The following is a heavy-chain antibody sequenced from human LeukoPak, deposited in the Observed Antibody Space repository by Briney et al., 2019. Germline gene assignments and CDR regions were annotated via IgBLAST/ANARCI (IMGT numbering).Heavy chain of an antibody. V-gene: IGHV1-18*01. CDR2: ISAYNGNT. D-gene: IGHD1-26*01. CDR1: GYTFTSYG. J-gene: IGHJ5*02. CDR3: ARDLVGATTTEFDP. Sequence: ASVKVSCKASGYTFTSYGISWARQAPGQGLEWMGRISAYNGNTNYAQKLQGRVTMTTDTSTSTAYIELRSLRADDTAVYSCARDLVGATTTEFDPWGQGTLVTVSS.